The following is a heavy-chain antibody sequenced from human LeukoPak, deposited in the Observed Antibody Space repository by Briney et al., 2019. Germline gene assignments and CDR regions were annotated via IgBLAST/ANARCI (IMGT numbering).Heavy chain of an antibody. J-gene: IGHJ6*03. V-gene: IGHV3-7*03. D-gene: IGHD6-6*01. Sequence: PGGSLRLSCAASGFTFSSYWMSWVRQAPGKGLEWVANIKQDGSEKYYVDSVKGRFTISRGNAKNSLYLQMNSLRAEDTAVYYCASIAARPGYYYYYMDVWGKGTTVTVSS. CDR2: IKQDGSEK. CDR3: ASIAARPGYYYYYMDV. CDR1: GFTFSSYW.